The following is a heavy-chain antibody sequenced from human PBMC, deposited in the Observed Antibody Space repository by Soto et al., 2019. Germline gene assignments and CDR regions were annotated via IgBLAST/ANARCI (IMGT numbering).Heavy chain of an antibody. CDR3: AKDRTARRKWELLSY. D-gene: IGHD1-26*01. CDR2: ISGSGGST. J-gene: IGHJ4*02. V-gene: IGHV3-23*01. Sequence: GGSLRLSCAASGFTFSSYAMSWVRQAPGKGLEWVSAISGSGGSTYYADSVKGRFTISRDNSKNTLYLQMNSLRAEDTAVYYCAKDRTARRKWELLSYWGQGTLVTVSS. CDR1: GFTFSSYA.